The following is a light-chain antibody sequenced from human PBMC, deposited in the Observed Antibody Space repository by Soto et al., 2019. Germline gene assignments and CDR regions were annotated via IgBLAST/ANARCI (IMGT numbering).Light chain of an antibody. CDR1: TSDVGGYNY. V-gene: IGLV2-14*01. J-gene: IGLJ2*01. CDR2: EVS. CDR3: SSYTSTNHVI. Sequence: QSALTQPASVSGSPGQSITISCTGTTSDVGGYNYVSWYQQHPGKAPKLVISEVSSRPSGVSSRFSGSKSGNMASLTISGLQAEDEADYYCSSYTSTNHVIFGGGTKLTVL.